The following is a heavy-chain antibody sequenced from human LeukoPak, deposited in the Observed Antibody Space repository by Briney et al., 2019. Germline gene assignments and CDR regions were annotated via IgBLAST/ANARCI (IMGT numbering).Heavy chain of an antibody. CDR3: ARDLGFCSSTSCYPWFDP. CDR1: GGSITSYY. CDR2: IYYSGYT. Sequence: SETLSLTCTVSGGSITSYYWSWIRQPPGKGLEWIGYIYYSGYTNYNPSLRSRVTISLDTSKNQFSLQLSSVTAADMAVYYCARDLGFCSSTSCYPWFDPWGQGTLVTVSS. D-gene: IGHD2-2*01. J-gene: IGHJ5*02. V-gene: IGHV4-59*01.